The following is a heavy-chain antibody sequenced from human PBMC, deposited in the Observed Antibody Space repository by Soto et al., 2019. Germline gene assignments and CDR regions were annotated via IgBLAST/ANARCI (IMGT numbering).Heavy chain of an antibody. J-gene: IGHJ4*02. CDR3: AKKSLGSITFPALYYFDY. Sequence: EVQLLESGGGLVQPGGSLRLSCAASGFTFGNYAFSWVRQAPGKGLEWVSVISGGGDATYYPDSMKGRFTTSRDNSKNTVYLQIHSLRAEDTAVYYCAKKSLGSITFPALYYFDYWGQGTLVTVSS. CDR2: ISGGGDAT. CDR1: GFTFGNYA. D-gene: IGHD7-27*01. V-gene: IGHV3-23*01.